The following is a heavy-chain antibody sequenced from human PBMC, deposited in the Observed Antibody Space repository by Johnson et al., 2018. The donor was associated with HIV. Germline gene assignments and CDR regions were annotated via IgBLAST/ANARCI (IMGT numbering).Heavy chain of an antibody. Sequence: VQLVESGGGLVQPGGSLRLSCAASRFTFSSYEMNWVRQAPGKGLEWVSYISSSGSIIYYADSVKGRFTISRDNAKNSLYLQMNSLRAEDTAVYYCARDHWYGYSYGSNDAFDIWGQGTMVTVSS. J-gene: IGHJ3*02. CDR1: RFTFSSYE. V-gene: IGHV3-48*03. CDR3: ARDHWYGYSYGSNDAFDI. CDR2: ISSSGSII. D-gene: IGHD5-18*01.